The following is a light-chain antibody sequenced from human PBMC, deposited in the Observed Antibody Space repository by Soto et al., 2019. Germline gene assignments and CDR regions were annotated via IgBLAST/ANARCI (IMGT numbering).Light chain of an antibody. CDR3: QKYGGSVT. CDR2: GAS. V-gene: IGKV3-20*01. Sequence: DIVLTQSPGTLSLSPGDTATLSCRTRQSLSSYFLAWYQHAPGRAPRLLTFGASSRATGIPDRFSSSGSGTYFTLTINGLEPEDFAVYYCQKYGGSVTFGGGTKVEIK. J-gene: IGKJ4*01. CDR1: QSLSSYF.